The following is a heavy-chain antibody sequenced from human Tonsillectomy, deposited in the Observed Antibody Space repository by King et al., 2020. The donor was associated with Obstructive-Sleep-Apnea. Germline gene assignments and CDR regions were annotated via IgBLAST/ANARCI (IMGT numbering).Heavy chain of an antibody. J-gene: IGHJ5*02. V-gene: IGHV2-70*01. Sequence: TLKESGPALVKPTQTLTLTCTFSGFSLSTSGMCVSWIRQPPGKALEWLALIDWDDDKYYSTPLKTRLTISKDTSKNQVVLTMTNMDPVDTATYYCARTLRPYYDFWSGYLGRFDPWGQGTLVTVSS. CDR1: GFSLSTSGMC. D-gene: IGHD3-3*01. CDR3: ARTLRPYYDFWSGYLGRFDP. CDR2: IDWDDDK.